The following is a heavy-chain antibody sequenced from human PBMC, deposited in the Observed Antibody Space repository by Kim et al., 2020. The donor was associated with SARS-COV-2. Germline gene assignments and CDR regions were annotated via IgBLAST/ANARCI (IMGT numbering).Heavy chain of an antibody. CDR3: ARGRWGYCSSTSCYLWRNWFDP. CDR2: INHSGST. Sequence: SETLSLTCAVYGGSFSGYYWSWIRQPPGKGLEWIGEINHSGSTNYNPSLKSRVTISVDTSKNQFSLKLSSVTAADTAVYYCARGRWGYCSSTSCYLWRNWFDPWGQGTLVTVSS. CDR1: GGSFSGYY. V-gene: IGHV4-34*01. J-gene: IGHJ5*02. D-gene: IGHD2-2*01.